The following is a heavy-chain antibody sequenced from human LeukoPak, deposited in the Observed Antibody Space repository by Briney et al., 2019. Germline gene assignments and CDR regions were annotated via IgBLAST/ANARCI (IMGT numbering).Heavy chain of an antibody. CDR2: FDPEDGET. Sequence: VKVSCKVSGYTLTELSMHWVRQAPGKGLEWMGGFDPEDGETIYAQKFQGRVTITADKSTSTAYMELSSLRSEDTAVYYCARDLGYCSGGSCYSPTFDYWGQGTLVTVSS. J-gene: IGHJ4*02. V-gene: IGHV1-24*01. CDR1: GYTLTELS. CDR3: ARDLGYCSGGSCYSPTFDY. D-gene: IGHD2-15*01.